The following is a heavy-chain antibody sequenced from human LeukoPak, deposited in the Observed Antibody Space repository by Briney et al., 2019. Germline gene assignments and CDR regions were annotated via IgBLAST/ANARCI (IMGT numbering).Heavy chain of an antibody. J-gene: IGHJ4*02. CDR1: GFTFSSSP. Sequence: GGSLRLSCAASGFTFSSSPMNWVRQAPGKGLEWVSYISIKSDAIYYADSVKGRFTISRDNAKNSLYLQMNSLRAEDTAIYYCARDAATSGARYFDNWGQGTLVTVSS. D-gene: IGHD6-25*01. V-gene: IGHV3-48*01. CDR2: ISIKSDAI. CDR3: ARDAATSGARYFDN.